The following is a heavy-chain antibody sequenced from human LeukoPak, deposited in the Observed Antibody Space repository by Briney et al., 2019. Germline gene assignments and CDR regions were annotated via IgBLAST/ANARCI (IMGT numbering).Heavy chain of an antibody. CDR3: ARDTPGDLDAFDI. J-gene: IGHJ3*02. Sequence: SVKVSCKASGGSFSSSAITWVRQAPGQGLQWMGGIIPIFGTANYAQKFQGRVAITADESTSTAYMELSSLRSEDTAVYYCARDTPGDLDAFDIWGQGTIVTVSS. D-gene: IGHD7-27*01. CDR2: IIPIFGTA. V-gene: IGHV1-69*13. CDR1: GGSFSSSA.